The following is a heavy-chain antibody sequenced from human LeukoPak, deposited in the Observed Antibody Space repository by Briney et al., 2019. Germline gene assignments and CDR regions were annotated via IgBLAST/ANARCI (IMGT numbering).Heavy chain of an antibody. Sequence: ASVKVSCKASGYTFISYYMHWVRQAPGQGLEWMGLINPTGGSTGYAQKFQGRVTMTRDMSTSTDYMELSSLRSEDTAIYYCARDNSVGDNAWWFDPWGQGTLVTVSS. CDR2: INPTGGST. CDR1: GYTFISYY. CDR3: ARDNSVGDNAWWFDP. J-gene: IGHJ5*02. V-gene: IGHV1-46*01. D-gene: IGHD1-26*01.